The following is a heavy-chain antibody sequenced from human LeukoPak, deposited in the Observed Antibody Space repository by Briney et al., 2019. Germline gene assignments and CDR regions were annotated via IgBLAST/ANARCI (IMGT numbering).Heavy chain of an antibody. CDR1: GGSISSYY. J-gene: IGHJ5*02. D-gene: IGHD2-2*01. CDR3: ARGCSSTSCRGFDP. CDR2: IYTSGST. Sequence: PSETLSLTCTVSGGSISSYYWSWIRQPAGKGLEWLGRIYTSGSTNYNPSLKSRVTISVDKSKNQFSLKLSSVTAADTAVYYCARGCSSTSCRGFDPWGQGTLVTVSS. V-gene: IGHV4-4*07.